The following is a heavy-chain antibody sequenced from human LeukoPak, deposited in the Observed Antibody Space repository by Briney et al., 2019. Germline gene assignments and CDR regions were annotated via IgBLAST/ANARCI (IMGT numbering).Heavy chain of an antibody. V-gene: IGHV1-46*01. CDR3: ARGGEDFGAHTQLFDY. CDR2: INPSGDGT. Sequence: GGSLRLSCAASGFTFSSYGMHWVRQAPGQGLEWMGIINPSGDGTSFAQKFQGRVTMTRDMSTSTVYMELSSLRSEDTAVYYCARGGEDFGAHTQLFDYWGQGTLVTVSS. J-gene: IGHJ4*02. CDR1: GFTFSSYG. D-gene: IGHD4-17*01.